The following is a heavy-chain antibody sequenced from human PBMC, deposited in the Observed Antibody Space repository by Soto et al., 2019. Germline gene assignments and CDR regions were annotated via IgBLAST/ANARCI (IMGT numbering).Heavy chain of an antibody. Sequence: GRSLRLSCASSAFTVAVYNIRWVRQVPSKLLGCVAVISYDGGNEYYADSLKGRFTISRDNSENKLFLQMNSLRPEDSGVYYCATGHRGLTGLPAVITDSGSLDAWGQGAQVTVSS. CDR2: ISYDGGNE. CDR3: ATGHRGLTGLPAVITDSGSLDA. CDR1: AFTVAVYN. V-gene: IGHV3-30*03. J-gene: IGHJ5*01. D-gene: IGHD3-22*01.